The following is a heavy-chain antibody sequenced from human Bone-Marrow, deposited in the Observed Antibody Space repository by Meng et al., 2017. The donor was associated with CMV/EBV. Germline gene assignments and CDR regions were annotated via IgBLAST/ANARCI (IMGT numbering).Heavy chain of an antibody. D-gene: IGHD2-2*01. Sequence: SVKVSCKASGDTFSKYVTSWVRQAPGQGLEWMGGIIPMRATTNYAQRFQGRVTITADKSTGTVYMELRSLRSDNTAVYYCARWLVVVPAAQIIYYGMDVWGQGTTVTVSS. CDR1: GDTFSKYV. J-gene: IGHJ6*02. CDR2: IIPMRATT. V-gene: IGHV1-69*10. CDR3: ARWLVVVPAAQIIYYGMDV.